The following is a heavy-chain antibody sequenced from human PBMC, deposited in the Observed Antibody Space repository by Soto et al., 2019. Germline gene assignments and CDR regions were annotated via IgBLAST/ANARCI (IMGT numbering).Heavy chain of an antibody. D-gene: IGHD3-22*01. CDR1: GGSICSGGYS. J-gene: IGHJ3*02. CDR2: IYHSGST. V-gene: IGHV4-30-2*01. Sequence: SETPSLTCAVSGGSICSGGYSWSWIRQPPGKGLEWIGYIYHSGSTYYNPSLKSRVTISVDRSKNQFSLKLSSVTAADTAVYYCARASSYYDSSGYYWTADAFDIWGQGTMVTVSS. CDR3: ARASSYYDSSGYYWTADAFDI.